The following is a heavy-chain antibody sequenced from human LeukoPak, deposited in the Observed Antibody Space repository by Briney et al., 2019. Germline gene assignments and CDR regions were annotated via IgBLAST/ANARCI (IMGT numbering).Heavy chain of an antibody. D-gene: IGHD3-22*01. Sequence: GGSLRLSCAASGFTFSTYGMHWVRQAPGKGLEWVAVIWYDGSIQYYADSVKGRLTISSDNSKNTLYLQMNSLRAEDTAVYYCAKDMLYYYDSGTFDIWGQGTMVTVSS. CDR2: IWYDGSIQ. V-gene: IGHV3-30*02. CDR1: GFTFSTYG. CDR3: AKDMLYYYDSGTFDI. J-gene: IGHJ3*02.